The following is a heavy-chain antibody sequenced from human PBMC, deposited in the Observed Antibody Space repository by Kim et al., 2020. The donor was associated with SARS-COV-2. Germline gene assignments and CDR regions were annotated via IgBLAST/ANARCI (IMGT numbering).Heavy chain of an antibody. J-gene: IGHJ4*02. Sequence: GRLTISRDNSKNTLYLQMNSLRAEDTAVYYCAKDSEYYYDSSGRGEDVDYWGQGTLVTVSS. V-gene: IGHV3-30*02. CDR3: AKDSEYYYDSSGRGEDVDY. D-gene: IGHD3-22*01.